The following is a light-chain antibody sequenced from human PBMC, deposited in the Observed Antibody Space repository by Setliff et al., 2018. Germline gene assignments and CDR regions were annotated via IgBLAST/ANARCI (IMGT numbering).Light chain of an antibody. J-gene: IGLJ1*01. Sequence: QSALAQPASVSGSPGQSITTSCAGTSSDVGAYSHVSWYQQYPGKAPKLMISEVSNRPSGVSYRFSGSKSGNTASLTISGLQAEDEADYYCTSYTTIRTYVFGTGTKVTVL. CDR2: EVS. CDR1: SSDVGAYSH. V-gene: IGLV2-14*01. CDR3: TSYTTIRTYV.